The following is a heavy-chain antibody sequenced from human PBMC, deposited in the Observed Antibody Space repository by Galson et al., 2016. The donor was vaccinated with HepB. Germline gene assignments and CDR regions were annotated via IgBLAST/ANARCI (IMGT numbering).Heavy chain of an antibody. CDR3: ARPRGKSGYGNFDY. D-gene: IGHD5-12*01. V-gene: IGHV5-51*01. Sequence: QSGAEVKKPGESLQISCTGSGSSFSDYWIGWVRQTPGKGLEWMGIFYPGDSDSRYSPSFQGQVFFSADMSTTAYLHWNSLKASDTAMYYCARPRGKSGYGNFDYWGQGTLVTVSS. J-gene: IGHJ4*02. CDR1: GSSFSDYW. CDR2: FYPGDSDS.